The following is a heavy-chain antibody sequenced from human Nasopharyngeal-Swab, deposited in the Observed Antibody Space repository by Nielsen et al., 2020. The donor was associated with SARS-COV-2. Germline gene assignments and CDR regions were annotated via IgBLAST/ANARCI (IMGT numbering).Heavy chain of an antibody. CDR3: TTDPVTHNSGWYAEYFQH. CDR1: GFTFANAW. Sequence: GESLKISCEASGFTFANAWFSWVRQVSGKGLEWLGRMKTKREAETADYAPPVQGRFIISRDDSQNRLYLQMNNLRVEDTAIYYCTTDPVTHNSGWYAEYFQHWGQGTLVTVSS. D-gene: IGHD6-13*01. J-gene: IGHJ1*01. V-gene: IGHV3-15*01. CDR2: MKTKREAETA.